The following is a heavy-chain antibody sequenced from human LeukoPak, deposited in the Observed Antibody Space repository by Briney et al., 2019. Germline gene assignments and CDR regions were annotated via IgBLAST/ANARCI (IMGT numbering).Heavy chain of an antibody. CDR2: IVNSGGTT. CDR1: GFTFSKYY. Sequence: GGSLRLSCAASGFTFSKYYMSWIRQAPGKGLEWISYIVNSGGTTSYADSVQGRFTISSDDAKNSLYLHMNRLRAEDTAVYYCAGGYGSGSYSGWGQGIPVTVSS. V-gene: IGHV3-11*01. D-gene: IGHD3-10*01. CDR3: AGGYGSGSYSG. J-gene: IGHJ4*02.